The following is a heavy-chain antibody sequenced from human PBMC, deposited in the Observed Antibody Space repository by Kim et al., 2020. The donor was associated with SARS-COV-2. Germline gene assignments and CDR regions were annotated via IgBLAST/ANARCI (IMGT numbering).Heavy chain of an antibody. V-gene: IGHV3-23*01. CDR3: AKVGIAGAGTGSDY. J-gene: IGHJ4*02. Sequence: ADSGKGRFTISRDNSKNLLYLKMNSLRAEDTAVYYCAKVGIAGAGTGSDYWGQGTLVTVSS. D-gene: IGHD6-19*01.